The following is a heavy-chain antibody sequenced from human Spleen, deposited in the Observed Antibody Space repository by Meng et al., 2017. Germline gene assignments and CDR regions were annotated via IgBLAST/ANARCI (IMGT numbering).Heavy chain of an antibody. D-gene: IGHD2-2*01. CDR2: INTKTGNP. Sequence: ASVKVSCNASGYTLTHYAINWLRQAPGQGLERMGWINTKTGNPTYAQGFTGRLVFSLDTSVSTAYLQLSGLKADDTAVYHCTRDGYSDCSSTSCFDYWGQGTPVTVSS. V-gene: IGHV7-4-1*02. CDR3: TRDGYSDCSSTSCFDY. J-gene: IGHJ4*02. CDR1: GYTLTHYA.